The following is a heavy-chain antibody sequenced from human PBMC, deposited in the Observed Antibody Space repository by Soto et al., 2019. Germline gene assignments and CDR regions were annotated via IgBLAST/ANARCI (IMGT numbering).Heavy chain of an antibody. CDR3: ASEVAVGLFDY. CDR2: ISASGGST. CDR1: GFTFSTYT. V-gene: IGHV3-23*01. D-gene: IGHD6-19*01. Sequence: EVQILESGGGLIQPGESLRLSCAASGFTFSTYTMSWVRQAPEKGLEWVSSISASGGSTYHADSVKGRFTIFRDNSNNTLFSHMSRLRADDTAVYYCASEVAVGLFDYWGQGTLVTVSS. J-gene: IGHJ4*02.